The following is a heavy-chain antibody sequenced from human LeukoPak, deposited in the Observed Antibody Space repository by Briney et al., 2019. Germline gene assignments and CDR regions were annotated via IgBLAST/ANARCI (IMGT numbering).Heavy chain of an antibody. V-gene: IGHV3-23*01. CDR3: AKWGDYDGLTGYDSDC. D-gene: IGHD3-9*01. Sequence: GGSLRLSCAASGFIFRNYAMSWVRQAPGKGLEWVSAITGSGGTSLYADSVKGHFTISRDNSKNTLYLQMNSLGADDTAVYYCAKWGDYDGLTGYDSDCWGQGTLVTVSS. CDR2: ITGSGGTS. J-gene: IGHJ4*02. CDR1: GFIFRNYA.